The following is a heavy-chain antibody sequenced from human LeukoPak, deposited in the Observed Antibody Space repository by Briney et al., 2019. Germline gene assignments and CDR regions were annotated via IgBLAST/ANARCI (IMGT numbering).Heavy chain of an antibody. CDR1: GFTFSSYG. D-gene: IGHD5-12*01. Sequence: AGGSLRLSCAASGFTFSSYGMHWVRQAPGKGLEWVAFIRYDGSNKYYADSVKGRFTISRDNSKNTLYLRMNSLRTEDTAVYYCARGSRAIVATKFARGRYMDVWGKGTTVTVSS. V-gene: IGHV3-30*02. J-gene: IGHJ6*03. CDR3: ARGSRAIVATKFARGRYMDV. CDR2: IRYDGSNK.